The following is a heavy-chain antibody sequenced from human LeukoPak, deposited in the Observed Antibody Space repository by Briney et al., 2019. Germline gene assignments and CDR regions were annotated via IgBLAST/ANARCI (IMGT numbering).Heavy chain of an antibody. J-gene: IGHJ4*02. Sequence: SETLSLTCTVSGGSISSYYWSWIRQPPGKGLEWIGYIYYSGSTNYNPSLKSRVTISVDTSKNQFSLKLSSVTAADTAVYYCARVRAPYYYDSSDQSYFDYWGQGTLVTVSS. CDR3: ARVRAPYYYDSSDQSYFDY. V-gene: IGHV4-59*12. CDR2: IYYSGST. D-gene: IGHD3-22*01. CDR1: GGSISSYY.